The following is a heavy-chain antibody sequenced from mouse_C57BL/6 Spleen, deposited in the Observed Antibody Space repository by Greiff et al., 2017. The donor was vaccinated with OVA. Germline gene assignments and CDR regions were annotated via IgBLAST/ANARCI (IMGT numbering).Heavy chain of an antibody. V-gene: IGHV3-1*01. CDR1: GYSITSGYD. Sequence: EVQLQESGPGMVKPSQSLSLTCTVTGYSITSGYDWHWIRHFPGNKLEWMGYISYSGSTNYNPSLKSRISITHDTSKNHFFLKLNSVTTEDTATYYCARVGNYYAMDYWGQGTSVTVSS. CDR2: ISYSGST. J-gene: IGHJ4*01. D-gene: IGHD3-3*01. CDR3: ARVGNYYAMDY.